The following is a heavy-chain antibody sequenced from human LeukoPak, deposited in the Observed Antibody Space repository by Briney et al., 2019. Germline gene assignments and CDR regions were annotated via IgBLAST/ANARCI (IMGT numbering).Heavy chain of an antibody. V-gene: IGHV1-18*01. D-gene: IGHD3-22*01. J-gene: IGHJ4*02. CDR1: GYTFINYG. CDR3: ARDHGGYDSSGYYSFDY. CDR2: ISAYNGNT. Sequence: GASVKVSCKASGYTFINYGISWVRQAPGQGLEWMGWISAYNGNTNYAQKLQGRVTMTTDTSTNTAYMELRSLRSDDTAVYYCARDHGGYDSSGYYSFDYWGQGTLVTASS.